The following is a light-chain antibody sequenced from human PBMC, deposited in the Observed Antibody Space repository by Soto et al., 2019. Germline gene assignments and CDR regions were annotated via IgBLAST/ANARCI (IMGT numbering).Light chain of an antibody. V-gene: IGKV1-39*01. Sequence: DIQMTQSPSSLSASVGDRVTITCLASQSIRTYLNWYQQRPGKAPKLLIYAAYTLLSGVPSRFSGSGSGTEFTLTITNLQPDDFATYYCQLSYSTPRFTFGHGTKVDI. CDR1: QSIRTY. J-gene: IGKJ3*01. CDR3: QLSYSTPRFT. CDR2: AAY.